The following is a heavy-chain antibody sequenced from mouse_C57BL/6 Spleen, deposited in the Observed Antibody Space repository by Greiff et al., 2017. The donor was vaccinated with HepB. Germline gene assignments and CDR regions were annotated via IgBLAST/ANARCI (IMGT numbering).Heavy chain of an antibody. V-gene: IGHV1-82*01. CDR2: IYPGDGDT. CDR1: GYAFSSSW. J-gene: IGHJ3*01. Sequence: QVQLQQSGPELVKPGASVKISCKASGYAFSSSWMNWVKQRPGKGLEWIGRIYPGDGDTNYNGKFKGKATLTADKSSSTAYMQLSSLTSEDSAVYFCAREGGYDGYYWFAYWGQGTLVTVSA. CDR3: AREGGYDGYYWFAY. D-gene: IGHD2-3*01.